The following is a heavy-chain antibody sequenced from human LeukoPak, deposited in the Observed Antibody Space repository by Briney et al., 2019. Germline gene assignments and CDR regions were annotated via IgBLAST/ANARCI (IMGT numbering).Heavy chain of an antibody. J-gene: IGHJ4*02. D-gene: IGHD3-10*01. CDR3: AREQVYYYGSGSYYNV. Sequence: GGSLRLSCASSGFTFSSYAMSWVRQAPGKGLGWVSRINSDGSSTSYADSVKGRFTISRDNAKNTLYLQMNSLRAEDTAVYYCAREQVYYYGSGSYYNVWGQGTLVTVSS. V-gene: IGHV3-74*01. CDR1: GFTFSSYA. CDR2: INSDGSST.